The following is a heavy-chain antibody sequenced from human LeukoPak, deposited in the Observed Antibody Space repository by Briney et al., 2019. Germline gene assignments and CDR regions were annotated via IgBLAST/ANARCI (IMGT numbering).Heavy chain of an antibody. CDR2: IYHSGST. V-gene: IGHV4-59*08. J-gene: IGHJ3*02. CDR3: ARPLQHDYGDLHAFDI. CDR1: GGSISSYY. Sequence: SETLSLTCTVSGGSISSYYWSWIRQPPGKGLEWIGYIYHSGSTYYNPSLKSRVTISVDTSKNQFSLKLSSVTAADTAVYYCARPLQHDYGDLHAFDIWGQGTMVTVSS. D-gene: IGHD4-17*01.